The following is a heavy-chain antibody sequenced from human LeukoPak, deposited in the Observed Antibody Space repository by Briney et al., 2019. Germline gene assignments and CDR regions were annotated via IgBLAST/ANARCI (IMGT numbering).Heavy chain of an antibody. J-gene: IGHJ5*02. Sequence: ASVKVSCKASGYIFTTYDIGWVRQATGEGLEWMGWLNPNSGNAGYAQKFQGRVTISRNTSISTAYMELSSLRSDDTAIYYCARRKFLGWFDPWGQGTLVTVSS. CDR2: LNPNSGNA. D-gene: IGHD7-27*01. V-gene: IGHV1-8*03. CDR3: ARRKFLGWFDP. CDR1: GYIFTTYD.